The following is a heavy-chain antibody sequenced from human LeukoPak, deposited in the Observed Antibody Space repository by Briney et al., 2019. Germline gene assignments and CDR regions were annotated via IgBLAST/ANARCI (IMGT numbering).Heavy chain of an antibody. Sequence: PGRSLRLSCAASGFTFNIYAMHWVRQAPGKGLEWVAVISYDGSKTYYADSVKGRFTISRDSSKNTLYLQMNSLRAEDTALYYCARTMYITGSSDFDYWGQGTLVTVSS. D-gene: IGHD1-26*01. V-gene: IGHV3-30-3*01. CDR3: ARTMYITGSSDFDY. CDR1: GFTFNIYA. CDR2: ISYDGSKT. J-gene: IGHJ4*02.